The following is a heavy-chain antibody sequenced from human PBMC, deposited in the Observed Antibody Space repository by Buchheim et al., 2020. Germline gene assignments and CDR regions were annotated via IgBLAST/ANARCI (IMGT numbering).Heavy chain of an antibody. J-gene: IGHJ4*02. V-gene: IGHV4-59*01. Sequence: QVQLQESGPGLVKPSETPSLTCTVSGGSISSYYWSWIRQPPGKGLEWIGYIYYSGSTNYNPSLKSRVTISVDRSKKPLSPKLSSVTAADTAVYYCARGDREGLVNFDYWGQGTL. CDR1: GGSISSYY. CDR2: IYYSGST. D-gene: IGHD6-19*01. CDR3: ARGDREGLVNFDY.